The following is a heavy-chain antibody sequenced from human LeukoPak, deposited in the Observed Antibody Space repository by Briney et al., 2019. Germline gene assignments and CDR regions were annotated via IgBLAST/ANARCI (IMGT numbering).Heavy chain of an antibody. CDR1: GYTFTGYY. V-gene: IGHV1-2*02. Sequence: ASVKVSCKASGYTFTGYYMHWVRQAPGQGLEWMGLINPNTGDTNYAQKFHGRVTMTRDTSISTAYMELSRLRSDDTAVYYCARDERYSGTSCYSSFDYWGPGTLVTVSS. CDR2: INPNTGDT. J-gene: IGHJ4*02. D-gene: IGHD2-15*01. CDR3: ARDERYSGTSCYSSFDY.